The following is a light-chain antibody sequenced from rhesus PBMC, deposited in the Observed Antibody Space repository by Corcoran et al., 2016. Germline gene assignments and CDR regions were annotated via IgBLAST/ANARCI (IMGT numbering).Light chain of an antibody. V-gene: IGLV2S7*01. CDR2: GVS. J-gene: IGLJ3*01. CDR1: SSDIGGYNF. Sequence: QSAPTQPPSVSGSPGQSVTISCTGTSSDIGGYNFVSWYHQHPGKAPKLMIYGVSNRPSGVSDRFSGSKSGNTASLTISGLQAEDEADYYCCSYSTSNTHVLFGGGTRLTVL. CDR3: CSYSTSNTHVL.